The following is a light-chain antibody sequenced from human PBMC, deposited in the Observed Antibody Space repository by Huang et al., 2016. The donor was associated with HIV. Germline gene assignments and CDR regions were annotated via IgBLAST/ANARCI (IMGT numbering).Light chain of an antibody. Sequence: DIVMTQSPDSLAVSLGERATINCQSSPSLTARSNNKNSLAWYQHKPGQPPKLLIYWASTRESGVPDRVSGSGSGTDFTLTIRNLQAEDVAVYFCQQYASSPRTFGGGTKVEIK. CDR2: WAS. V-gene: IGKV4-1*01. J-gene: IGKJ4*01. CDR1: PSLTARSNNKNS. CDR3: QQYASSPRT.